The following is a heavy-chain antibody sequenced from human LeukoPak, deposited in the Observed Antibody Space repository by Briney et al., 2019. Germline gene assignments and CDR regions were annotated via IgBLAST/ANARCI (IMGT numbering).Heavy chain of an antibody. CDR1: GYSXTGYY. CDR3: ATSRWLPPYYFDY. Sequence: GASVKVSCKASGYSXTGYYLHWVRQAPGQGLEWMGWINPNSGGTNYAQKFQGRVTMTRDTSISTAYMELSRLRSDDTAVYYCATSRWLPPYYFDYWGQGTLVTVSS. CDR2: INPNSGGT. J-gene: IGHJ4*02. D-gene: IGHD5-24*01. V-gene: IGHV1-2*02.